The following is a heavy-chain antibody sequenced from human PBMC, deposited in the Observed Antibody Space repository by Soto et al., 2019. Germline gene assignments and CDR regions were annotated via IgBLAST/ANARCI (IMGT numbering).Heavy chain of an antibody. CDR2: ISNDERQK. J-gene: IGHJ4*02. Sequence: QVQLVESGGGVVQPGTSLRLSCEASGFTFNNYAMHWVRQAPGKGLDWVAVISNDERQKYYADSVKGRFTISRDNSKDVLYLQMNSPRVEDTALNYCARELGAIFDVGCWGQGTLGTVSS. CDR3: ARELGAIFDVGC. V-gene: IGHV3-30*04. CDR1: GFTFNNYA. D-gene: IGHD3-3*01.